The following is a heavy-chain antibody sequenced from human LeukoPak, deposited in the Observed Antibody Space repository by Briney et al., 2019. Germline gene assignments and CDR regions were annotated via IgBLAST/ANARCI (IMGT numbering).Heavy chain of an antibody. CDR2: IYTSGST. V-gene: IGHV4-61*02. CDR3: ARQTTGDLYYYYYYMDV. J-gene: IGHJ6*03. Sequence: SETLSLTCTVSGGSISSGSYYWSWIRQPAGKGLEWFGRIYTSGSTNYNPSLKSRVTISVDTSKNQFSLKLSSVTAADTAVYYCARQTTGDLYYYYYYMDVWGKGTTVTVSS. CDR1: GGSISSGSYY. D-gene: IGHD7-27*01.